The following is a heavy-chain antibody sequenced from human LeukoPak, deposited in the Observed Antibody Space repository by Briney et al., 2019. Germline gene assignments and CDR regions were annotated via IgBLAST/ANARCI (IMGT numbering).Heavy chain of an antibody. J-gene: IGHJ6*03. Sequence: GGSLRLSCAASEFTFSSYSMNWVCQGPGKGLEWGSYISSDGSTIYYADSLKGGLTISRENPKNSLYLQMHSLRAEDTAVYYCARGDNSHSYYYYYRDVWGKGTTVTVSS. CDR1: EFTFSSYS. CDR3: ARGDNSHSYYYYYRDV. CDR2: ISSDGSTI. D-gene: IGHD1-20*01. V-gene: IGHV3-48*04.